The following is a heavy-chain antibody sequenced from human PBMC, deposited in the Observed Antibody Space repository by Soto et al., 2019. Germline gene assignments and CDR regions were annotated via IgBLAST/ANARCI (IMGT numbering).Heavy chain of an antibody. CDR2: IIPIFGTA. D-gene: IGHD4-17*01. CDR1: GGTFSSYA. J-gene: IGHJ4*02. CDR3: ARDLLNNDYGDYVLD. V-gene: IGHV1-69*13. Sequence: GASVKVSCKASGGTFSSYAISWVRQAPGQGLEWMGGIIPIFGTANYAQKFQGRVTITADESTGTAYMELSSLRSEDTAVYYCARDLLNNDYGDYVLDWGQGTLVTVSS.